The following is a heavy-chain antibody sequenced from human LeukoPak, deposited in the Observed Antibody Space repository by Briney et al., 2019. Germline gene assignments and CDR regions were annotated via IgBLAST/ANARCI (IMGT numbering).Heavy chain of an antibody. J-gene: IGHJ5*02. CDR1: GGSISSGGYY. Sequence: PSQTLSLTCTVSGGSISSGGYYWSWIRQHPGKGLEWIGYIYYSGSTYYNPSLKSRVTISVDTSKNQFSLKLSSVTAAETAVYYSARDVRQTGIAAAGTNWFDPWGQGTLVTVSS. CDR2: IYYSGST. D-gene: IGHD6-13*01. CDR3: ARDVRQTGIAAAGTNWFDP. V-gene: IGHV4-31*03.